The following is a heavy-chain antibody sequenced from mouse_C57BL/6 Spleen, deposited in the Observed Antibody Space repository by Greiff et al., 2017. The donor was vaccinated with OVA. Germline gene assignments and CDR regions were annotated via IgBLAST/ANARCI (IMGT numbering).Heavy chain of an antibody. J-gene: IGHJ4*01. V-gene: IGHV1-18*01. CDR2: INPNNGGP. CDR3: ARPGTDYYAMDY. Sequence: EVQLQQSGPELVKPGASVKIPCKASGYTFTDYNMDWVKQSHGKSLEWIGDINPNNGGPIYNQKFKGKATLTVDKSSSTAYMELRSLTSEDTAVYYCARPGTDYYAMDYWGQGTSVTVSS. CDR1: GYTFTDYN. D-gene: IGHD4-1*01.